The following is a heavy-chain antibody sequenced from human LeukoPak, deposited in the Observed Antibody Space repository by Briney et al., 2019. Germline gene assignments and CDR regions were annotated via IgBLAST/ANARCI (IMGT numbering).Heavy chain of an antibody. CDR3: ARDFGRYYFDY. J-gene: IGHJ4*02. CDR1: GFTFSSYS. CDR2: ISSRSGYI. V-gene: IGHV3-21*01. D-gene: IGHD3-10*01. Sequence: GGSLRLSCAASGFTFSSYSMNWVRQAPGKGLEWVLSISSRSGYIYYADSVKGRFTISRDNAKNSLYLQMNSLRAEDTAVYYCARDFGRYYFDYWGQGTLVTVSS.